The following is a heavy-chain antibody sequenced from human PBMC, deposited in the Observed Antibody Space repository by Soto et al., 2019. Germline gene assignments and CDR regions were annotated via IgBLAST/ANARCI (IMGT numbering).Heavy chain of an antibody. Sequence: QVQLVESGGGVVQPGRSLRLSCAASGFTISSYGMHRVRQAPGKGLEWVAVISCDGSNKYYADSVKGRFTISRDNSKNTLYLQMNSLRAEDTAVYYCAKDGGSGWYVGYYFDYWGQGTLVTVSS. CDR3: AKDGGSGWYVGYYFDY. CDR2: ISCDGSNK. J-gene: IGHJ4*02. CDR1: GFTISSYG. D-gene: IGHD6-19*01. V-gene: IGHV3-30*18.